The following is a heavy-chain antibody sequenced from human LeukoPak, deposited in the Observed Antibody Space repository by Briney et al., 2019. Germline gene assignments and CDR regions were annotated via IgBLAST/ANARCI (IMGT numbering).Heavy chain of an antibody. CDR1: GGSISSGGYY. V-gene: IGHV4-31*03. CDR2: IYYSGST. J-gene: IGHJ6*03. D-gene: IGHD7-27*01. Sequence: PSQTLSLTCTVSGGSISSGGYYWSWIRQHPGKGLEWIGYIYYSGSTYYNPSLKSRVTISVDTSKNQFSLKLSSVTAADTAVYYCARLSPLTGAYYYMDVWGKGTTVTVFS. CDR3: ARLSPLTGAYYYMDV.